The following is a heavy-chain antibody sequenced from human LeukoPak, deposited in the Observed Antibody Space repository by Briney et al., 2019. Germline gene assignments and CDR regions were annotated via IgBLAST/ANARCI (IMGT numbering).Heavy chain of an antibody. J-gene: IGHJ5*02. D-gene: IGHD6-19*01. CDR3: ATSTVAGSGCQEGWFDP. Sequence: PAGTLALTCAVYGGPFSGYYWSWIRQPPGKGLEWIGEIIDRGSTNYNPSLKSRVTISADTSKNQFSLKLSSVTAADTAVYYCATSTVAGSGCQEGWFDPWGQGTPVTVSS. CDR1: GGPFSGYY. CDR2: IIDRGST. V-gene: IGHV4-34*12.